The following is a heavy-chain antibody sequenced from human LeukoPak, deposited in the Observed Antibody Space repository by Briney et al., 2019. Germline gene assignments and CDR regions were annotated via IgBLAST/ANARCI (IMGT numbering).Heavy chain of an antibody. V-gene: IGHV3-48*04. D-gene: IGHD6-13*01. CDR1: EFTFVRYA. Sequence: GGSLRLSCAASEFTFVRYATNWVRQAPGKGLEWVSYISSSSAKIDYAEPVKGRFTISRDNSKNSLYLQMDSLRAEDTAVYYCARDPSYASSWYHYMDVWGKGTTVTVSS. CDR3: ARDPSYASSWYHYMDV. CDR2: ISSSSAKI. J-gene: IGHJ6*03.